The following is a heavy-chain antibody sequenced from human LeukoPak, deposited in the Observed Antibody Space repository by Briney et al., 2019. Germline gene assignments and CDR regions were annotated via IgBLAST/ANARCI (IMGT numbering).Heavy chain of an antibody. V-gene: IGHV3-21*01. CDR3: ARADWDTAMIDY. Sequence: GGSLRLSCAASGFTFSSYSTNWVRQAPGKGLEWVSSISSSSSYIYYADSVKGRFTISRDNAKNSLYLQMNSLRAEDTAVYYCARADWDTAMIDYWGQGTLVTVSS. CDR1: GFTFSSYS. J-gene: IGHJ4*02. CDR2: ISSSSSYI. D-gene: IGHD5-18*01.